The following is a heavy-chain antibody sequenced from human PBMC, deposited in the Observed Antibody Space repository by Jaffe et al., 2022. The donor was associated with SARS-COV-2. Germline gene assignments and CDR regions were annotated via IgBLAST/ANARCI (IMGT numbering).Heavy chain of an antibody. V-gene: IGHV4-61*02. CDR1: GGSISSGSYY. Sequence: QVQLQESGPGLVKPSQTLSLTCTVSGGSISSGSYYWSWIRQPAGKGLEWIGRIYTSGSTNYNPSLKSRVTISVDTSKNQFSLKLSSVTAADTAVYYCARGVYDFWSGGTNWFDPWGQGTLVTVSS. D-gene: IGHD3-3*01. CDR3: ARGVYDFWSGGTNWFDP. J-gene: IGHJ5*02. CDR2: IYTSGST.